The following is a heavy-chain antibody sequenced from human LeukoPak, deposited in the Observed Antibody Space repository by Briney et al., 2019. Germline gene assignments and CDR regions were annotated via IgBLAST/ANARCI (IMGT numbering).Heavy chain of an antibody. J-gene: IGHJ5*02. CDR2: ISGSGGST. CDR1: GFTFSSYA. V-gene: IGHV3-23*01. Sequence: GGSLRLSCAASGFTFSSYAMSWVRQAPGKGLEWVSAISGSGGSTYYADSVKGRFTISRDNSKNTLYLQMNSLRAEDTAVYYCAKDREGGYSYGPNWFDPWGQGTLVTVSP. CDR3: AKDREGGYSYGPNWFDP. D-gene: IGHD5-18*01.